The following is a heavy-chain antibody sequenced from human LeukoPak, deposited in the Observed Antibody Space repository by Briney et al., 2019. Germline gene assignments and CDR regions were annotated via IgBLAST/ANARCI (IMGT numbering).Heavy chain of an antibody. J-gene: IGHJ4*02. V-gene: IGHV1-18*01. D-gene: IGHD5-12*01. CDR1: GYTFTSYG. CDR3: ARDYGGYSGYYEVLDY. Sequence: ASVKVSCKASGYTFTSYGISWVRQAPGQGLEWMGWISAYNGNTNYAQKLQGRVTMTTDTSTSTAYMELRSLRSDDTAVYYCARDYGGYSGYYEVLDYWGQGTLVTVSS. CDR2: ISAYNGNT.